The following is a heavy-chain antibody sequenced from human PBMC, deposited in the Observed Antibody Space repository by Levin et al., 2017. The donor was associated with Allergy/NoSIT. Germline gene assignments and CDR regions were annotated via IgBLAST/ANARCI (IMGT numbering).Heavy chain of an antibody. V-gene: IGHV4-59*08. CDR3: ARLVRGACDY. CDR2: IYYSGST. J-gene: IGHJ4*02. D-gene: IGHD3-10*01. Sequence: SETLSLTCTVSGGSISSYYWSWIRQPPGKGLEWIGYIYYSGSTNYKPSLKSRVTISVDTSKNQFSLKLSSVTAADTAVYYCARLVRGACDYWGQGTLVTVSS. CDR1: GGSISSYY.